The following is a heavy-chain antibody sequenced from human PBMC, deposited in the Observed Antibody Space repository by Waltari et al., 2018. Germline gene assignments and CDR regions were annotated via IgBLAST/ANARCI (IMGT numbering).Heavy chain of an antibody. J-gene: IGHJ5*02. CDR1: GGSISRYY. Sequence: QVQLQESGPGLVKPSETLSLTCTVSGGSISRYYWRWIRQPAGTGLEWIGRIYTSGSTNYNPSLKSRVTMSVDTSKNQFSLKLSSVTAADTAVYYCARDLDYYDSSGFLHNWFDPWGQGTLVTVSS. V-gene: IGHV4-4*07. CDR3: ARDLDYYDSSGFLHNWFDP. CDR2: IYTSGST. D-gene: IGHD3-22*01.